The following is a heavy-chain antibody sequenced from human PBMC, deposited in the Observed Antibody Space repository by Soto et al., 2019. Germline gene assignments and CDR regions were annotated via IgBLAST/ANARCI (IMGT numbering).Heavy chain of an antibody. CDR3: AKGRGGSGSLTPRVDF. Sequence: EVQLLESGGGLVQPGGSLRLSCAASGFTFNNYAMTWVRQAPGKGLEWVSAISGGGDTTSYADSVKGRFTVSRDGSKNTLYLQMSSLGAEDTALYSCAKGRGGSGSLTPRVDFWGQGTLVTVSS. V-gene: IGHV3-23*01. CDR1: GFTFNNYA. CDR2: ISGGGDTT. J-gene: IGHJ4*02. D-gene: IGHD3-10*01.